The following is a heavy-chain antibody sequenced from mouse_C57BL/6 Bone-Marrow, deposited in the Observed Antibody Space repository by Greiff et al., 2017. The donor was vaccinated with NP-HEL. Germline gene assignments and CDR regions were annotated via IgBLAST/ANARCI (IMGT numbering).Heavy chain of an antibody. CDR2: IRLKSDNYAT. Sequence: EVKVEESGGGLVQPGGSMKLSCVASGFTFSNYWMNWVRQSPEKGLEWVAQIRLKSDNYATHYAESVKGRFTISRDDSKSSVYLQMNNLRAEDTGIYYCSLVAPYYAMDYWGQGTSVTVSS. D-gene: IGHD1-1*01. V-gene: IGHV6-3*01. CDR1: GFTFSNYW. J-gene: IGHJ4*01. CDR3: SLVAPYYAMDY.